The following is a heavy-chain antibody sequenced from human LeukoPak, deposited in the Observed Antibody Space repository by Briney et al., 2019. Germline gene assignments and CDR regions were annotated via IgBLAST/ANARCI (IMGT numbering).Heavy chain of an antibody. J-gene: IGHJ3*02. D-gene: IGHD2-2*02. V-gene: IGHV1-69*02. Sequence: ASATLSCQASGGTFTSYTFSWVRQAPGQGLGWMGRLIPILVIANYAQKYQGRVTITADNSTSTAYMELSSLRSEDTAVYYSASDCSSTSCYIDHAAFDIWGQGTMVTVSS. CDR3: ASDCSSTSCYIDHAAFDI. CDR2: LIPILVIA. CDR1: GGTFTSYT.